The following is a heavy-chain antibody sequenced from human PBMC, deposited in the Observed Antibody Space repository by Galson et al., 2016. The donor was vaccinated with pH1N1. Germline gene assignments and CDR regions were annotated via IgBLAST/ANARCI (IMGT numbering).Heavy chain of an antibody. Sequence: SETLSLTCAVYGGSFSGHYWSWIRQSPGKGLEWIGEISHSGRSDYNPSLEGRVTVSIDTSMNQFSLNLMSVAAADTAVYYCARHSTSGFPGIEVAARRRPFDIWGPGTMVIVSS. J-gene: IGHJ3*02. D-gene: IGHD6-19*01. V-gene: IGHV4-34*01. CDR2: ISHSGRS. CDR1: GGSFSGHY. CDR3: ARHSTSGFPGIEVAARRRPFDI.